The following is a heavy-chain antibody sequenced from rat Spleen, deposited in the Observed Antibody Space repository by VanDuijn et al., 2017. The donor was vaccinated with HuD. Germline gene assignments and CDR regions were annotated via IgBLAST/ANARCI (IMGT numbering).Heavy chain of an antibody. CDR2: IWTDKNT. V-gene: IGHV2-43*01. CDR3: TSPFRWFAY. Sequence: QVQLKESGPGLVQPSQTLSLTCTVSGFSLTSYHVSWFRQPPGKGLEWMGVIWTDKNTAYNSLLKSRLTISRNTSKSQVFLKMNSLQTEDTAIYFCTSPFRWFAYWGQGTLVTVSS. CDR1: GFSLTSYH. J-gene: IGHJ3*01.